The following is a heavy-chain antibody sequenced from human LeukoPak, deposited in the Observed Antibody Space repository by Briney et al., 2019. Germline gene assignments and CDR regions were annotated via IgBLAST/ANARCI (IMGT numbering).Heavy chain of an antibody. CDR1: GYSFTSYW. D-gene: IGHD6-19*01. J-gene: IGHJ4*02. CDR2: IYPGDSDT. Sequence: GESLKISCKGSGYSFTSYWIGWVRQMPGKGLEWMGIIYPGDSDTRYSPSFQGQVTISVDKSISTAYLQWSSLKASDTAIYYCAKTGYSSGWYMGSFDYWGQGTLVTVSS. CDR3: AKTGYSSGWYMGSFDY. V-gene: IGHV5-51*01.